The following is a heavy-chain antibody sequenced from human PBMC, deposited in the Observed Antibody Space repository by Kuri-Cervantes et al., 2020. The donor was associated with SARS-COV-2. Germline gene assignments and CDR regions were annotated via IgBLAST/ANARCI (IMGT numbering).Heavy chain of an antibody. D-gene: IGHD7-27*01. Sequence: SETLSLTCTVSGGSISSGGYYWSWIRQPPGKGLEWIGYIYHSGSTYYNPSLKSRVTISVDRSKNQFSLKLSSVTAADTAVYYCARGGNWAPIDYWGQGTLVTVSS. V-gene: IGHV4-30-2*01. J-gene: IGHJ4*02. CDR2: IYHSGST. CDR1: GGSISSGGYY. CDR3: ARGGNWAPIDY.